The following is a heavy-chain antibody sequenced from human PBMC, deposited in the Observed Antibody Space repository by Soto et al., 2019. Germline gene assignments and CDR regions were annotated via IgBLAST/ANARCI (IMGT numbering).Heavy chain of an antibody. CDR2: ISGSGGST. D-gene: IGHD2-2*01. CDR3: AKDFKASIVVVPAAISCDY. J-gene: IGHJ4*02. CDR1: GFTFSSYA. Sequence: GGSLRLSCAASGFTFSSYAMIWVRQAPGKGLEWVSAISGSGGSTYYADSVKGRFTISRDNSKNTLYLQMNSLRAEDTAVYYCAKDFKASIVVVPAAISCDYWGQGTLVTVSS. V-gene: IGHV3-23*01.